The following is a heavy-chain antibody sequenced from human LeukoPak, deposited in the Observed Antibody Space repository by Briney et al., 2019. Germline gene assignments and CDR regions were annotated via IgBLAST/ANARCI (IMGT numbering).Heavy chain of an antibody. CDR3: ASFRAPVTTDAFDI. J-gene: IGHJ3*02. V-gene: IGHV1-8*01. D-gene: IGHD4-17*01. CDR2: MNPNSGNT. Sequence: ASVKVSCKASGYTFTNYDINWVRQATGQGLEWMGWMNPNSGNTGYAQKLQGRVTMTRNTSISTAYMELSSLRSEDTAVYYCASFRAPVTTDAFDIWGQGTMVTVSS. CDR1: GYTFTNYD.